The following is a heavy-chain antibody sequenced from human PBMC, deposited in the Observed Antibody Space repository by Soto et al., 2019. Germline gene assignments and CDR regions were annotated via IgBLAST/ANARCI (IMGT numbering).Heavy chain of an antibody. CDR1: GGSISSGGYY. D-gene: IGHD2-21*02. J-gene: IGHJ4*02. V-gene: IGHV4-31*03. Sequence: SETLSLTCTVSGGSISSGGYYWSWIRQHPGKGLEWIGYIYYSGSTYYNPSLKSRVTISVDTSKNQFSLKLSSVTAADTAVYYCARQLAYCAGDCYTEPIDYWGQGTLVTVSS. CDR2: IYYSGST. CDR3: ARQLAYCAGDCYTEPIDY.